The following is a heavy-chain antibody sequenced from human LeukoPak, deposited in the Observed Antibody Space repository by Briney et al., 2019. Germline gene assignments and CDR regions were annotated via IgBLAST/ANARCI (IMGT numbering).Heavy chain of an antibody. CDR1: GGTFSSYA. J-gene: IGHJ4*02. CDR3: ARVSGSYHPFDY. D-gene: IGHD3-10*01. V-gene: IGHV1-69*05. CDR2: IIPIFGTA. Sequence: ASVKVSCKASGGTFSSYAISWVRQAPGQGLEWMGGIIPIFGTANYAQKFQGRVTITTDESTSTAYMELSRLRSDDTAVYYCARVSGSYHPFDYWGQGTLVTVSS.